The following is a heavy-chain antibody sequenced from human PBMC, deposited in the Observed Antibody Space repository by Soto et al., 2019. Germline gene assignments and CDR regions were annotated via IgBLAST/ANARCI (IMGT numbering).Heavy chain of an antibody. D-gene: IGHD3-16*01. Sequence: SETLSLTCTVSGGSISGYYWSWIRQPPGKGLEWIGYIYHSGNTNYNPSLKSRVTISVDTSNKQLSLKLGSVTAADTAVYYCGRGDGSREGNYYYCLGVWGQGTRVTVPS. V-gene: IGHV4-59*01. J-gene: IGHJ1*01. CDR3: GRGDGSREGNYYYCLGV. CDR2: IYHSGNT. CDR1: GGSISGYY.